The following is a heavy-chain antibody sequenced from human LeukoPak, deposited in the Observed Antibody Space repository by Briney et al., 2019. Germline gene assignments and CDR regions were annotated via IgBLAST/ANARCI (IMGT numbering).Heavy chain of an antibody. D-gene: IGHD6-13*01. J-gene: IGHJ3*02. CDR3: ARNRYGSSLNAFDI. V-gene: IGHV3-21*01. CDR1: GFTFSSYS. CDR2: ISSSSTYI. Sequence: GGSLRLSCAASGFTFSSYSMNWVRQAPGKGLEWVSSISSSSTYIYYADSVKGRFTISRDNAKNSLHLQMNSLRAEDTAVYYCARNRYGSSLNAFDIWGQGTVVTVSS.